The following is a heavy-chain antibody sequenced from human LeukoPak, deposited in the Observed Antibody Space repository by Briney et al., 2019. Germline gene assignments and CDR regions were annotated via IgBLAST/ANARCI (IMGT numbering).Heavy chain of an antibody. D-gene: IGHD2-21*02. Sequence: PSGGSLRLSCAASGFTLSSYSMHWVRQAPGKGLEWVAVISYDGTYKYYTDSVKGRFTISRDNSKNTLYLQMNSLRAEDTAVYYCARGKGVTLDYWGQGTLVTVSS. J-gene: IGHJ4*02. CDR1: GFTLSSYS. CDR3: ARGKGVTLDY. V-gene: IGHV3-30*14. CDR2: ISYDGTYK.